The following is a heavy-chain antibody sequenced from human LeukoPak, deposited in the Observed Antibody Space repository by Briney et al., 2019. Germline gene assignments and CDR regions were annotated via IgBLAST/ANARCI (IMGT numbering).Heavy chain of an antibody. D-gene: IGHD3/OR15-3a*01. CDR3: ARHLDWLSINFYYGMDV. Sequence: GESLKISCKALGYTFTTYWIAWVRQVPGKGLEWLGIIYPGDSDTRYSPSFQGQVTISADKSINTAYLQWSSLKASDTGMYYCARHLDWLSINFYYGMDVWGQGTTVTVSS. J-gene: IGHJ6*02. CDR2: IYPGDSDT. CDR1: GYTFTTYW. V-gene: IGHV5-51*01.